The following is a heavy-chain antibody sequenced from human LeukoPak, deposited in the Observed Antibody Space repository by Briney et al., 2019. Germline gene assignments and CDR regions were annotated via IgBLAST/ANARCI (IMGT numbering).Heavy chain of an antibody. CDR1: GYTFTSYD. CDR3: ARALITMVRRVIINWFDP. CDR2: MNPNSGNT. D-gene: IGHD3-10*01. J-gene: IGHJ5*02. Sequence: ASVKVSCKASGYTFTSYDINWVRQASGQGLEWMGWMNPNSGNTGYTQKFQGRVTMTRNTSISTAYMELSSLRSEDTAVYYCARALITMVRRVIINWFDPWGQGTLVTVSS. V-gene: IGHV1-8*01.